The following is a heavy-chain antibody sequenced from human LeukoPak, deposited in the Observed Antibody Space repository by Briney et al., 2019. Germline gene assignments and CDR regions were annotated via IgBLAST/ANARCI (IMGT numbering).Heavy chain of an antibody. D-gene: IGHD3-22*01. CDR1: GFTVSSNY. CDR2: ISGSGGST. J-gene: IGHJ4*02. Sequence: GGSLRLSCAASGFTVSSNYMSWVRQAPGKGLEWVSAISGSGGSTYYADSVKGRFTISRDNSKNTLYLQMNSLRAEDTAVYYCAKGPKGPKYYYDSSGYYDYWGQGTLVTVSS. CDR3: AKGPKGPKYYYDSSGYYDY. V-gene: IGHV3-23*01.